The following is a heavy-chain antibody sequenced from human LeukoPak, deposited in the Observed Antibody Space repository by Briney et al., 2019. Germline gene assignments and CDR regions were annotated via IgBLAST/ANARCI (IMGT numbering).Heavy chain of an antibody. CDR1: GGTFSSYA. D-gene: IGHD3-9*01. V-gene: IGHV1-69*13. CDR3: ARGLDDILTGYYNAYYGMDV. Sequence: GASVKVSCKASGGTFSSYAISWVRQASGQGLEWMGGIIPIFGTANYAQKFQGRVTITADESTSTAYMELSSLRSEDTAVYYCARGLDDILTGYYNAYYGMDVWGQGTTVTVSS. J-gene: IGHJ6*02. CDR2: IIPIFGTA.